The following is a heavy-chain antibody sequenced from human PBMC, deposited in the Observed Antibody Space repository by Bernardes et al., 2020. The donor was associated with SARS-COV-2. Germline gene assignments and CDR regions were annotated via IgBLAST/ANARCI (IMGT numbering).Heavy chain of an antibody. CDR1: GFTFSSYA. Sequence: GGSLRLSRAASGFTFSSYAMSWVRQAPGKGLEWVSAISGSGGSTYYADSVKGRFTISRDNSKNTLYLQMNSLRAEDTAVYYCAREGIRIFGVVIMADYWGQGTLVTGTS. CDR3: AREGIRIFGVVIMADY. J-gene: IGHJ4*02. CDR2: ISGSGGST. D-gene: IGHD3-3*01. V-gene: IGHV3-23*01.